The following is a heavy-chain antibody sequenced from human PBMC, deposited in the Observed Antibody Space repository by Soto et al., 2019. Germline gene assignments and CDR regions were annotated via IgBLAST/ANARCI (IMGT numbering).Heavy chain of an antibody. Sequence: GESLKISCKGSGYSVTSYWISWVRQMPGKGLEWMGRIDPRDSYTKDSPSFQGHVTISADKSISTAYLHCSRLKALDTAMYYCARHEYSYDHYGMDVWGQGTTVTVSS. CDR3: ARHEYSYDHYGMDV. CDR2: IDPRDSYT. CDR1: GYSVTSYW. J-gene: IGHJ6*02. D-gene: IGHD5-18*01. V-gene: IGHV5-10-1*01.